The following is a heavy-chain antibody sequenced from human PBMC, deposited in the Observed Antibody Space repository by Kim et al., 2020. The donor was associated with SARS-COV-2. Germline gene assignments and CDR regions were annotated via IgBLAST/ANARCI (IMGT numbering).Heavy chain of an antibody. J-gene: IGHJ5*02. Sequence: YAASVKGRFTISRDDSKSIAYLQMNSLTAEDTAVYYCTRVFGLERRFDPWGQGTLVTVSS. D-gene: IGHD1-1*01. V-gene: IGHV3-49*02. CDR3: TRVFGLERRFDP.